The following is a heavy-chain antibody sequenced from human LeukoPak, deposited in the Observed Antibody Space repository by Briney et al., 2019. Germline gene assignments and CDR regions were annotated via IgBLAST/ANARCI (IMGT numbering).Heavy chain of an antibody. CDR1: GYTFTSYG. CDR3: ARELEVVVVAATLGY. V-gene: IGHV1-2*02. J-gene: IGHJ4*02. CDR2: INPNSGGT. Sequence: ASVKVSCKASGYTFTSYGISWVRQAPGQGLEWMGWINPNSGGTNYAQKFQGRVTMTRDTSISTAYMELSRLRSDDTAVYYCARELEVVVVAATLGYWGQGTLVTVSS. D-gene: IGHD2-15*01.